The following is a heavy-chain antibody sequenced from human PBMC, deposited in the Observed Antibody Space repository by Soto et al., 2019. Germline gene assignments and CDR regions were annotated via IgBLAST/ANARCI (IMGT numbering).Heavy chain of an antibody. CDR3: ATDKYGAGRVGVHS. V-gene: IGHV1-69*08. CDR1: GGTSTIYT. Sequence: QVQLVQSGAEVKKPGASLRVSCETSGGTSTIYTITWVRQAPGQGLQWMGRIVPTLRITNYAQEFQGRLTITADSSTSAAHIELTSLTSDDTAVDYCATDKYGAGRVGVHSWGQGTLVTVSS. CDR2: IVPTLRIT. J-gene: IGHJ5*02. D-gene: IGHD1-26*01.